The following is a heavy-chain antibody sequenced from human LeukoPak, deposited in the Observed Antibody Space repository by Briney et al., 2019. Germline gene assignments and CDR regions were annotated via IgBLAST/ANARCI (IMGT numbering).Heavy chain of an antibody. CDR2: IYYSGST. CDR1: GGSISSSSYY. J-gene: IGHJ6*03. CDR3: ARDSNYMDV. Sequence: PSETLSLTCTVSGGSISSSSYYWGWIRQPPGKGLEWIGSIYYSGSTYYNPSLKSRVTISVDTSKNQFSLKLSSVTAADTAVYYCARDSNYMDVWGKGTTVTISS. D-gene: IGHD2/OR15-2a*01. V-gene: IGHV4-39*07.